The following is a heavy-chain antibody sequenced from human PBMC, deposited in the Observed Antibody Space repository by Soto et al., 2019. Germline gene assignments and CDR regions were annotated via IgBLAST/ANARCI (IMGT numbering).Heavy chain of an antibody. J-gene: IGHJ6*02. CDR3: ARDRVFGGSYSGGMDV. Sequence: SETRSRTCTVSGGSISSYYWSWMRQPPGKGLEWIGYIYYSGSTNYNPSLKSRVTISVDTPKNQFSLKLSSVTAADTAVYYCARDRVFGGSYSGGMDVCGQGTTVTFSS. V-gene: IGHV4-59*01. CDR1: GGSISSYY. CDR2: IYYSGST. D-gene: IGHD1-26*01.